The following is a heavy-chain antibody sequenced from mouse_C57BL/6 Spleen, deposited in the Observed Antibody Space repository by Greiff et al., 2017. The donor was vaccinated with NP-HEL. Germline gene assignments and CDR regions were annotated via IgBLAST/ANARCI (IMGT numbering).Heavy chain of an antibody. CDR1: GYTFTSYW. V-gene: IGHV1-64*01. J-gene: IGHJ4*01. CDR3: ARSGAYYSNYGYAMDY. D-gene: IGHD2-5*01. CDR2: IHPNSGST. Sequence: QVQLQQPGAELVKPGASVKLSCKASGYTFTSYWMHWVKQRPGQGLEWIGMIHPNSGSTNYNEKFKSKATLTVDKSSSTAYMQLSSLTSEDSAVYYCARSGAYYSNYGYAMDYWGQGTSVTVSS.